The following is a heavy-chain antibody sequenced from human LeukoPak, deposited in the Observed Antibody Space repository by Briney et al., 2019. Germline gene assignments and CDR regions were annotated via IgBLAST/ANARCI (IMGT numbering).Heavy chain of an antibody. CDR1: GFTFSKYT. V-gene: IGHV3-23*01. Sequence: GGSLRLSCVASGFTFSKYTMSWVRQAPGKGLEWVSGIYGGGSGSPFYAESVKGRFTISRDNSKNTLYLQMNSLRDEDTAIYYCAKDCTPDGIWDIDYWGRGTLITVSS. J-gene: IGHJ4*02. CDR3: AKDCTPDGIWDIDY. D-gene: IGHD1-14*01. CDR2: IYGGGSGSP.